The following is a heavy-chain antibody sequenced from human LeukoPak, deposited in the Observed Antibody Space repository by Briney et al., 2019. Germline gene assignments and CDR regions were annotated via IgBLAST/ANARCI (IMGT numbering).Heavy chain of an antibody. CDR3: AATIAAAGTGPIDY. CDR1: GFTFTSSA. V-gene: IGHV1-58*02. CDR2: IVVGSGNT. D-gene: IGHD6-13*01. Sequence: SVKVSCKASGFTFTSSAMQWVRQARGQRLEWIGWIVVGSGNTNYAQKFQERVTITRDMSTSTAYMELSSLRSEDTAVYYCAATIAAAGTGPIDYWGQGTLVTVSS. J-gene: IGHJ4*02.